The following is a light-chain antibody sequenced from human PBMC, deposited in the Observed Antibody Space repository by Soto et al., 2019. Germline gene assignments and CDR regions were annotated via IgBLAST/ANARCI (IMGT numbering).Light chain of an antibody. CDR3: SSYAGSNNLV. CDR2: DVS. CDR1: SSDVGGFNY. Sequence: QSALTQPPSASGSPGQSVTISCTGTSSDVGGFNYVSWYQQHPGKAPQLMIYDVSKRPSGVPDRFSGSKSGNTASLTVSGLPAEDEAAYYCSSYAGSNNLVFGGGTKLTVL. J-gene: IGLJ3*02. V-gene: IGLV2-8*01.